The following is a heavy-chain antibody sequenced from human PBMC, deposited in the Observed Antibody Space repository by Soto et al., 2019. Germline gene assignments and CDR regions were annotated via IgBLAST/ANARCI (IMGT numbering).Heavy chain of an antibody. CDR1: GFTFSSYW. D-gene: IGHD3-10*01. J-gene: IGHJ1*01. Sequence: GGSLRLSCAASGFTFSSYWMSWVRQAPGKGLEWVANIKQDGSEKYYVDSVKGRFTISRDNAKNSLYLQMNSLRAEDTAVYYCAGDDHYGSGSPRHEFQHWGQGTLVTVSS. V-gene: IGHV3-7*01. CDR3: AGDDHYGSGSPRHEFQH. CDR2: IKQDGSEK.